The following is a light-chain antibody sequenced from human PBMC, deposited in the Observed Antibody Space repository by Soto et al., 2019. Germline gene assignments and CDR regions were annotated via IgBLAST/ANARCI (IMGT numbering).Light chain of an antibody. CDR2: DVS. J-gene: IGLJ2*01. CDR1: SSDVGGYNY. CDR3: SSYTSSSSLV. V-gene: IGLV2-14*01. Sequence: QSVLTQPASVSGSPGQSITISCTGTSSDVGGYNYVSWYQQHPGKVPKFMIYDVSNRPSGVSNRFSASKSGNTASLTISGLQAEDEADYYCSSYTSSSSLVFGGGTKVTVL.